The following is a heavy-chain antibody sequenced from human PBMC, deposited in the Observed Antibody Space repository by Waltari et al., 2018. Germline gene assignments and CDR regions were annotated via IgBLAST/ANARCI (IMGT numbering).Heavy chain of an antibody. D-gene: IGHD5-12*01. CDR3: ARGVDPDY. CDR2: IYFSGST. J-gene: IGHJ4*02. CDR1: GASIRTYY. Sequence: QVQLQESGPGLVKPSETLYLTCTVSGASIRTYYWSWIRQPPGKGLEWIGYIYFSGSTKYNPSLKSRATISLDTSKNQFSLKVRSLSAADTAIYYCARGVDPDYWGQGTLVTVSS. V-gene: IGHV4-59*01.